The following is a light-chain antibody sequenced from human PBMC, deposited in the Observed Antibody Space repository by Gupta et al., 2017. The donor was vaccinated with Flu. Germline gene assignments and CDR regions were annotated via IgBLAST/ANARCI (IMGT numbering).Light chain of an antibody. V-gene: IGKV2D-29*01. J-gene: IGKJ2*01. CDR2: EIS. Sequence: ISCTSSQSLQHCNGKTYLYWYLHKAGQPPRLLIYEISTRYSGVPDRFSGSGSGTDFTLNISRVEAEDVGIYYCQQSLHLPYTFGQGSKLEIK. CDR3: QQSLHLPYT. CDR1: QSLQHCNGKTY.